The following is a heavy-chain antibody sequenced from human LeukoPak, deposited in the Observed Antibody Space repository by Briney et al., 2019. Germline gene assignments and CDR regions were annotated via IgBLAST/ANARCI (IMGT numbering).Heavy chain of an antibody. J-gene: IGHJ3*02. CDR3: ARSPQVEYSSSSPTPNDAFDI. D-gene: IGHD6-6*01. V-gene: IGHV4-61*02. CDR1: GGSISSGSYY. Sequence: SETLSLTCTVSGGSISSGSYYWSWIRQPAGKGLEWIGRIYTSGSTNYNPSLKSRVTISVDTSKNQFSLKLSSVTAADTAVYYCARSPQVEYSSSSPTPNDAFDIWGQGTMVTVSS. CDR2: IYTSGST.